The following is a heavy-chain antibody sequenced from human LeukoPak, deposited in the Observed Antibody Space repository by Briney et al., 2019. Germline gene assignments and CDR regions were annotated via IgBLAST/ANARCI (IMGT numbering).Heavy chain of an antibody. CDR1: GFTFSSYA. CDR3: ARALGPGNYYYYMDV. J-gene: IGHJ6*03. D-gene: IGHD1-14*01. CDR2: ISSNGGST. V-gene: IGHV3-64*01. Sequence: GGSLRLSCAASGFTFSSYAMHWVRQAPGKGLEYVSAISSNGGSTYYANSVKGRFTISRDNSKNTLYLQMGSLRAEDMAVYYCARALGPGNYYYYMDVRGKGTTVTVSS.